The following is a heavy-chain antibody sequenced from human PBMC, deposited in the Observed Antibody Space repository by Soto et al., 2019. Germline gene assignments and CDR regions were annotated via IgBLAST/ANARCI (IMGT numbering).Heavy chain of an antibody. V-gene: IGHV1-3*01. Sequence: GASVKVSCKASGYTSTRYTMNWVRQAPGQRLEWMGWINPDNGNTKSSQKFQDRVIITWDTSASTAYMDLSSLRSEDTAVYYCARGIATGQLDPWGQGTLVTVSS. J-gene: IGHJ5*02. CDR2: INPDNGNT. CDR3: ARGIATGQLDP. D-gene: IGHD2-15*01. CDR1: GYTSTRYT.